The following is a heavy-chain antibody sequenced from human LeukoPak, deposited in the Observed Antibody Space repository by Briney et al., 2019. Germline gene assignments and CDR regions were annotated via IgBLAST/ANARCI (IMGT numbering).Heavy chain of an antibody. CDR2: ISYDGRNK. J-gene: IGHJ4*02. V-gene: IGHV3-30*04. CDR1: GFTFSSYA. D-gene: IGHD1-26*01. CDR3: ARWGVGDY. Sequence: SGGSLRLSCAASGFTFSSYAMHWVRQAPGKGLEWVAVISYDGRNKYYADSVKGRFTISRDNAKNSLYLQMNSLRAEDTAVYYCARWGVGDYWGQGTLVTVSS.